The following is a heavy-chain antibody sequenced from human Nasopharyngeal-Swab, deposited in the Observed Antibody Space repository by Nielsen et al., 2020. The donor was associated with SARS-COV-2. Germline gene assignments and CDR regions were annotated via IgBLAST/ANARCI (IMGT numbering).Heavy chain of an antibody. V-gene: IGHV3-30*18. D-gene: IGHD3-10*01. CDR3: AKANVIFWFGQFKNDGFDI. CDR1: GFSFNNYG. Sequence: GESLKISCTASGFSFNNYGMHRVRQAPGKGLEWVAVISYEGSKKKYAESVEGRFTISRDFSKNTLYLQMNSLRPEDTAMYYCAKANVIFWFGQFKNDGFDIWGQGTMVVVSS. CDR2: ISYEGSKK. J-gene: IGHJ3*02.